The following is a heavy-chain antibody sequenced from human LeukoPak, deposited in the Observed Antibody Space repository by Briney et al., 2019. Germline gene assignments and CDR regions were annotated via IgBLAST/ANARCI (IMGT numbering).Heavy chain of an antibody. D-gene: IGHD3-10*01. Sequence: ASVKVSCKASGYTFTSYYMHWVRQATGQGLEWMGWMNPNSGNTGYAQKFQGRVTMTRNTSISTAYMELSSLRSEDTAVYYCARDYGSGSYYGMDVWGQGTTVTVSS. CDR2: MNPNSGNT. CDR3: ARDYGSGSYYGMDV. CDR1: GYTFTSYY. J-gene: IGHJ6*02. V-gene: IGHV1-8*02.